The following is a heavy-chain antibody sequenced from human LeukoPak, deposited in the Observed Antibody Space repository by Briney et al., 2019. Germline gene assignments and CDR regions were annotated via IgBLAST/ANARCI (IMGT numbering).Heavy chain of an antibody. CDR3: AKDRYCSDGVCSGSFDY. Sequence: GGSLRLSCAASGFTFDDYAMHWVRQAPGKGLEWVSLISVDGGRTYYADSVKGRFIISRDNSKSSLYLQLNSLRTGDTALYYCAKDRYCSDGVCSGSFDYWGQGTLVTVSA. CDR2: ISVDGGRT. CDR1: GFTFDDYA. V-gene: IGHV3-43*02. J-gene: IGHJ4*02. D-gene: IGHD2-8*01.